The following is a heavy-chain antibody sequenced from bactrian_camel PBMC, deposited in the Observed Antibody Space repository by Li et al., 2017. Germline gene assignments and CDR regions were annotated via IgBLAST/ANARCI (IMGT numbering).Heavy chain of an antibody. D-gene: IGHD4*01. Sequence: QLVESGGGSVQAGGSLKLSCADSRYTFTSTCMGWFRQAPGKEREGVASINPSGGRSYYADSVEGRFTISRDNAKNSVYLQMNSLKTEDTAVYYCATGLYSDYGGFHEYTYWGQGTQVTVS. CDR3: ATGLYSDYGGFHEYTY. CDR2: INPSGGRS. V-gene: IGHV3S25*01. J-gene: IGHJ4*01. CDR1: RYTFTSTC.